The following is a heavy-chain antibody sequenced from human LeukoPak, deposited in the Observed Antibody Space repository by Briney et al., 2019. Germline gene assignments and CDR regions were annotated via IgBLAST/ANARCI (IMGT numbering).Heavy chain of an antibody. V-gene: IGHV4-30-2*01. J-gene: IGHJ4*02. Sequence: SETLSLTCTVSGGSISSGGYYWSWIRQPPGKGLEWIGYIYHSGSTYYNPSLKSRVTISVDRSKNQFSLKLSSVTAADTAMYYCAGSFSGSYYFEYWGQGTLVTVSS. CDR1: GGSISSGGYY. CDR3: AGSFSGSYYFEY. D-gene: IGHD1-26*01. CDR2: IYHSGST.